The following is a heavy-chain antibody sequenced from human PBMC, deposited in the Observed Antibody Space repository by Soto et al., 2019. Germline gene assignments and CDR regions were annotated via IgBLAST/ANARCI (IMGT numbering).Heavy chain of an antibody. D-gene: IGHD2-21*01. CDR1: GFTFSSYG. CDR2: ISCDGGNT. CDR3: ANDSIDHHGIYDPFDF. J-gene: IGHJ3*01. Sequence: GGSLRLSCAASGFTFSSYGMHWVRQAPGKGLEWVAVISCDGGNTYYADSVKGRFTISRDNSKNTLYLQLDSLRDDDTATYYCANDSIDHHGIYDPFDFWGQGTMVTVSS. V-gene: IGHV3-30*18.